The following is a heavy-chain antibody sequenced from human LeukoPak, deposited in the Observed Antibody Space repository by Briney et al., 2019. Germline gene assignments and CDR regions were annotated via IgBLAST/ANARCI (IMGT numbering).Heavy chain of an antibody. V-gene: IGHV4-34*01. CDR3: ARSSSSSLAYYFDY. CDR2: INHSGST. CDR1: GGSFSGYY. J-gene: IGHJ4*02. D-gene: IGHD6-6*01. Sequence: SETLSLTCAVYGGSFSGYYWSWIRQPPGKGLEWIGEINHSGSTNYNPSLKSRVTISVDTPKNQFSLKLSSVTAADTAVYYCARSSSSSLAYYFDYWGQGTLVTVSS.